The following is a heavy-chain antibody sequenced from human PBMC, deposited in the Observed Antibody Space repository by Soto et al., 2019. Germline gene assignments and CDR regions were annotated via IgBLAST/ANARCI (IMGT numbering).Heavy chain of an antibody. CDR3: ASQAGSSCYWFDP. J-gene: IGHJ5*02. Sequence: SETLSLTCPVSGGSISSSSYCWGWIRQPPGKCLEWIGTIYYSGSTYDTPTLKSRVTILVDTSKKEFSLKVSSVAAADTDGYYCASQAGSSCYWFDPWGQGTLVTVYS. D-gene: IGHD6-13*01. V-gene: IGHV4-39*01. CDR1: GGSISSSSYC. CDR2: IYYSGST.